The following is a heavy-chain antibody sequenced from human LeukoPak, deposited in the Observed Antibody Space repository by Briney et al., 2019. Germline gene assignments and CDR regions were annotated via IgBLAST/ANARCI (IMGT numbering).Heavy chain of an antibody. CDR2: IYFTGET. J-gene: IGHJ4*02. Sequence: SETLSLTCTVSGGLISGSDYYWGWIRQPPGQGPEWLGSIYFTGETYYNPSLRTGVTISLDTSKTQYSLKVTQVTAADTAVYYCARHATNGDHNCWGQGILVTVSS. CDR3: ARHATNGDHNC. CDR1: GGLISGSDYY. D-gene: IGHD4-17*01. V-gene: IGHV4-39*01.